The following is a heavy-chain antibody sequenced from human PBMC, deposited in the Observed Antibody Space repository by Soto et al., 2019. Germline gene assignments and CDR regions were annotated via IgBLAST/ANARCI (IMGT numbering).Heavy chain of an antibody. J-gene: IGHJ4*02. CDR1: GFTLSSYS. Sequence: GGSLRLSCAASGFTLSSYSMNWGLQAPGKGLEWVSYISSSSSTIYYADSVKGRCTISRDNAKNSLYLQMNSLRAEDTAVYYCARDLPPLDYWGQGTPINASS. CDR3: ARDLPPLDY. CDR2: ISSSSSTI. V-gene: IGHV3-48*01.